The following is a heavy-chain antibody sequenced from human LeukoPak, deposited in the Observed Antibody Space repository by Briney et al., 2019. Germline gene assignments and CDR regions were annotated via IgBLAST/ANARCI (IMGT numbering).Heavy chain of an antibody. J-gene: IGHJ6*02. CDR3: ARGPVRDDGLTGISYYYGLYV. D-gene: IGHD2-21*02. V-gene: IGHV4-34*01. Sequence: SETLSLTCAVYGGSFTDYYWSWIRHLPGKGLEWIGEIHHRAGANYNPSLWGRVTISADTSKNQFSLHLTSVTAADTATFFCARGPVRDDGLTGISYYYGLYVWGPGTTVTVFS. CDR1: GGSFTDYY. CDR2: IHHRAGA.